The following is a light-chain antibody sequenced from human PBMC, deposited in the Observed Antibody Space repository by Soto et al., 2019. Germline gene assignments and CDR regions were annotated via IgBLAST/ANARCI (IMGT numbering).Light chain of an antibody. J-gene: IGKJ1*01. CDR1: QSISSY. CDR3: QLSYSTPPT. V-gene: IGKV1-39*01. CDR2: AAS. Sequence: DIQMTQSPSSLSASVGDRVTITCRASQSISSYLNWYQQKPGKAPKLLIYAASSLQRGVPSRFSGSGSGTDFPLTISSLQTEDFATYYCQLSYSTPPTFGQGTKVAIK.